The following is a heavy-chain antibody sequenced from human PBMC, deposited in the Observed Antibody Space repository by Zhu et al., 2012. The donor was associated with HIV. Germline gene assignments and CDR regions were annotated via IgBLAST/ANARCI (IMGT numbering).Heavy chain of an antibody. Sequence: QVQLQESGPGLVKPSEALSLTCSVSGGSMTSSDYYWGWIRQAPGKGLEWIGSIYYSGDTYYNPSLKSRVTASVDTSKNQFSLRLTSVTAADTAVYYCARPNFYGSVSYNYLESWGQGTLVTVSS. D-gene: IGHD3-10*01. V-gene: IGHV4-39*07. CDR2: IYYSGDT. J-gene: IGHJ4*02. CDR3: ARPNFYGSVSYNYLES. CDR1: GGSMTSSDYY.